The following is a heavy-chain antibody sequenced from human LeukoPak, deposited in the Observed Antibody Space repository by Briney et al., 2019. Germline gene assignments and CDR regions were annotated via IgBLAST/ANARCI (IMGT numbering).Heavy chain of an antibody. CDR2: ISSSSSYI. CDR3: ARDRYDFWSGYYLPGKGYMDV. CDR1: GFTFSSYS. Sequence: PGGSLRLSCAASGFTFSSYSMNWVRQAPGKGLEWVSSISSSSSYIYYADSVKGRFTISRDNAKNSLYLQMNSLRAEDTAVYYCARDRYDFWSGYYLPGKGYMDVWGKGTTVTVSS. D-gene: IGHD3-3*01. J-gene: IGHJ6*03. V-gene: IGHV3-21*01.